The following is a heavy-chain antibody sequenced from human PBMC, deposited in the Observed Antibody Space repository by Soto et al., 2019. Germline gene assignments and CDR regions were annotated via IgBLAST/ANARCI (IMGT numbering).Heavy chain of an antibody. CDR1: GGTFSSYA. D-gene: IGHD2-15*01. J-gene: IGHJ6*02. V-gene: IGHV1-69*06. CDR3: ARDNVPPYCSGGSCYGTDV. Sequence: SVKVSCKASGGTFSSYAISWVRQAPGQGLEWMGGIIPIFGTANYAQKFQGRVTITADKSTSTAYMELSSLRSEDTAVYYCARDNVPPYCSGGSCYGTDVWGQGTTVTVSS. CDR2: IIPIFGTA.